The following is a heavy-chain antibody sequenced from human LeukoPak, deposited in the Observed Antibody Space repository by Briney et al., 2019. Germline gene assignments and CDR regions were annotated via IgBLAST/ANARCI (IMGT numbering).Heavy chain of an antibody. CDR2: INPNSGGT. V-gene: IGHV1-2*02. Sequence: ASVKVSCKASGYTFTGYYMHWVRQAPGQGLEWMGGINPNSGGTNYAQKFQGGVTMTTDTSTSTAYMELRSLRSDDTAVYYCARDRTGIVGAPDDAFDIWGQGTMVTVSS. CDR3: ARDRTGIVGAPDDAFDI. CDR1: GYTFTGYY. D-gene: IGHD1-26*01. J-gene: IGHJ3*02.